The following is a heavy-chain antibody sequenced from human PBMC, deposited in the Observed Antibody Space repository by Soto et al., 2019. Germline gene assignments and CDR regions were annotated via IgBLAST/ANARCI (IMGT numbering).Heavy chain of an antibody. CDR3: ARVVVARKPYFDY. CDR2: IYPGDSDT. Sequence: GESLKISCKGSGYSFTSYWIGWVRQMPGKGLEWMGIIYPGDSDTRYSPPFQGQVTISADKSISTAYLQWSSLKASDTAMYYCARVVVARKPYFDYWGQGTLVTVSS. J-gene: IGHJ4*02. V-gene: IGHV5-51*01. D-gene: IGHD3-22*01. CDR1: GYSFTSYW.